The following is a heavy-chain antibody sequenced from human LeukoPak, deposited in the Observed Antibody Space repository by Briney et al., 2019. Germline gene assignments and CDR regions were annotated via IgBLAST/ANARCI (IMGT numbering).Heavy chain of an antibody. CDR3: AIPGSTYYPAPFDF. V-gene: IGHV3-74*01. Sequence: GGSLRLSCAASGFTFSSYWMHWVRQGPGKGLVWVSRISSDGSSTNYADSVKGRCTISRDESKNTSYLQMNSLRAEDTAVYYCAIPGSTYYPAPFDFWGQGTLVTVSS. CDR2: ISSDGSST. CDR1: GFTFSSYW. D-gene: IGHD3-22*01. J-gene: IGHJ4*02.